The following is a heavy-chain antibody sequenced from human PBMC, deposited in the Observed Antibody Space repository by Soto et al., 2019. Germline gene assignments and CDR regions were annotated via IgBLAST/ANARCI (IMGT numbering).Heavy chain of an antibody. CDR2: IRSKADGGTT. D-gene: IGHD2-8*02. Sequence: EVQLVESGGGLVKPGGSLRLSCAASGFTFGRAWVNWVRLAPGKGLEWVGRIRSKADGGTTDYTAPVEGRFTVSRDDSKNTAYLQMNSLKTEDTAVYYCTTVSLHFWWGAFDIWGLGTMVTVSS. V-gene: IGHV3-15*07. CDR1: GFTFGRAW. CDR3: TTVSLHFWWGAFDI. J-gene: IGHJ3*02.